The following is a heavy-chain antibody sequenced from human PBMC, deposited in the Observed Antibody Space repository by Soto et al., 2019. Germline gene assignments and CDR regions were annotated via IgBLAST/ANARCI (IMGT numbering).Heavy chain of an antibody. CDR3: ARLGQRLLEWLSPQDDAFDI. V-gene: IGHV3-21*01. D-gene: IGHD3-3*01. J-gene: IGHJ3*02. Sequence: EVQLVESGGGLVKPGGSLRLSCAASGFTFSSYSMNWVRQAPGKGLEWVSSISSSSSYIYYADSVKGRFTISTDNAKNSLYLQMNSLRAEDTAVYYCARLGQRLLEWLSPQDDAFDIWGQGTMVTVSS. CDR2: ISSSSSYI. CDR1: GFTFSSYS.